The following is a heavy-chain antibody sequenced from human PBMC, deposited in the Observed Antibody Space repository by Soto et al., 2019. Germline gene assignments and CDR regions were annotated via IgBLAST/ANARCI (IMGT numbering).Heavy chain of an antibody. Sequence: ASVKVSCKASGYTFTGYCMHWVRQAPGQGLEWMGWINPNSGGTNYAQKFQGWVTMTRDTSISTAYMELSRLRSDDTAVYYCARATYNWNDDYYFDYWGQGTLVTVSS. CDR3: ARATYNWNDDYYFDY. CDR2: INPNSGGT. D-gene: IGHD1-20*01. J-gene: IGHJ4*02. CDR1: GYTFTGYC. V-gene: IGHV1-2*04.